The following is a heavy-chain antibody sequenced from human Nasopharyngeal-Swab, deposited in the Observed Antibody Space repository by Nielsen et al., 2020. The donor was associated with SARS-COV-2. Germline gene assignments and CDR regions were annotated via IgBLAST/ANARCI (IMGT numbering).Heavy chain of an antibody. CDR3: ARARGAYGDYYYYYTDV. CDR1: GDSVSSSSAA. D-gene: IGHD4-17*01. J-gene: IGHJ6*03. CDR2: TYYRSKWYN. V-gene: IGHV6-1*01. Sequence: SQTLSLTCAISGDSVSSSSAAWNWIRQSPSRGLEWLGRTYYRSKWYNDYAVSVKSRITINPDTSKNQFSLHLNSVTPEDTAVYYCARARGAYGDYYYYYTDVWGKGPRSPSP.